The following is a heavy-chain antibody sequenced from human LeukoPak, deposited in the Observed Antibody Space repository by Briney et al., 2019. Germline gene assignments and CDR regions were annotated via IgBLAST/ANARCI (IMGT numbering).Heavy chain of an antibody. CDR1: GFTVSSNY. D-gene: IGHD3-10*01. V-gene: IGHV3-66*01. Sequence: GGSLRLSCAASGFTVSSNYMSWVRQAPGKGLEWVSVIYSGGSTYYADSVKGRFTISRDNSKNTLYLQMNSLRAEDTAVYYCARYYYGSGSFDHWGQGTLVTVSS. CDR3: ARYYYGSGSFDH. J-gene: IGHJ4*02. CDR2: IYSGGST.